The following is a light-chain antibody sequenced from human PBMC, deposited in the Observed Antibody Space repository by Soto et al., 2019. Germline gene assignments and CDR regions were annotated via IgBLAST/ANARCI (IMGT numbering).Light chain of an antibody. J-gene: IGLJ1*01. CDR3: SSYTGNSDFYV. CDR1: SSDVGRFNF. Sequence: QSALTQPPSASGSPGQSVTISCTGTSSDVGRFNFVSWYQQHPGKAPRLLIYEVTKRPSGVPDRFSGSKSGNAASLTVSGLQAEDEADYFCSSYTGNSDFYVSGTGNKVTVL. V-gene: IGLV2-8*01. CDR2: EVT.